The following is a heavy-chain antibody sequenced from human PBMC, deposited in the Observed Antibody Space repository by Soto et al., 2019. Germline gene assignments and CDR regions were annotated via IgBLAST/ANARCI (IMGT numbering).Heavy chain of an antibody. Sequence: EVQLVESGGGLVQPGRSLRLSCAACGFTFDDYAMHWVRQVPGKGLEWVSGISWNSGNIGYADSVKGRFTISRDNAKNSLYLQMNSLRVEDTALYYCAKDTYSSSPYYMDVWGKGTTVTVSS. CDR2: ISWNSGNI. D-gene: IGHD6-6*01. V-gene: IGHV3-9*01. J-gene: IGHJ6*03. CDR3: AKDTYSSSPYYMDV. CDR1: GFTFDDYA.